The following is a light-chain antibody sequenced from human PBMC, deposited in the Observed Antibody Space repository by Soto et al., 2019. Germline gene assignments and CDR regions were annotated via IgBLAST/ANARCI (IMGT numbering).Light chain of an antibody. CDR3: CSYAGSSTGYV. CDR2: EGG. V-gene: IGLV2-23*01. J-gene: IGLJ1*01. CDR1: SSDVGSYNL. Sequence: QSALTQPASVSGSPGQSITISCTGTSSDVGSYNLVSWYQQHPGKAPKLMIYEGGKRPSGVSNRFSGSKSGNTASLTISGLQAEDEADYYCCSYAGSSTGYVFGTGTKLTVL.